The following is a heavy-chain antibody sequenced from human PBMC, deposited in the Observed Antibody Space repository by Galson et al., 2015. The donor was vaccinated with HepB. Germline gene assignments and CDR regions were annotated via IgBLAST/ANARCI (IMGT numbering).Heavy chain of an antibody. D-gene: IGHD1-26*01. J-gene: IGHJ4*02. CDR3: ARHGALEWELAR. CDR2: IYYSGST. Sequence: LSLTCTVSGGSISSSSYYWGWIRQPPGKGLEWIGSIYYSGSTYYNPSLKSRVTISVDTSKNQFSLKLSSVTAADTAVYYCARHGALEWELARWGQGTLVTVSS. V-gene: IGHV4-39*01. CDR1: GGSISSSSYY.